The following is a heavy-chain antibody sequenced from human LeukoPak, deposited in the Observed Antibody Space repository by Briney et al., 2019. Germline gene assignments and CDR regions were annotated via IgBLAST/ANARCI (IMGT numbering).Heavy chain of an antibody. D-gene: IGHD5-18*01. CDR1: GYTFPSYF. J-gene: IGHJ6*02. CDR2: INPTGGST. CDR3: ARDQGAEAHTGNYYYGMDV. Sequence: ASVKVSCKASGYTFPSYFMHWVRQAPGQGLEWMGIINPTGGSTTYAQKFQGRVTMTTDTSTGTVHMELRSLRSDDTAVYHCARDQGAEAHTGNYYYGMDVWGQGTTVTVSS. V-gene: IGHV1-46*01.